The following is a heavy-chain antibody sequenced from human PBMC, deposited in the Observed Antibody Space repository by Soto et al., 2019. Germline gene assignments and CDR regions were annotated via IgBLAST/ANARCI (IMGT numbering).Heavy chain of an antibody. CDR2: INPSGGST. D-gene: IGHD6-13*01. J-gene: IGHJ5*01. Sequence: QVQLVQSGAEVKKPGASVKLSCKSSEYTFTDYYIHWVRQAPGQGLEWMGLINPSGGSTSYAQKFPGRVTMTRDTSTSTVYMELSRLRSEDTAVYYCATAAYSTSWYDFWAQGTLVTVSS. CDR1: EYTFTDYY. CDR3: ATAAYSTSWYDF. V-gene: IGHV1-46*01.